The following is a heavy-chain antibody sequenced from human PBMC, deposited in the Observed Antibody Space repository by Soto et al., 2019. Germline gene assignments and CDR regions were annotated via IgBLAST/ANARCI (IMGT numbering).Heavy chain of an antibody. CDR3: ARTIRLPYYYDSSGYYYVWFDP. Sequence: SETLSLTCTVSGGSVSSGSYYWSWIRQPPGKGLEWIGYIYYSGSTNYNPSLKSRVTISVDTSKNQFSLKLSSVTAADTAVYYCARTIRLPYYYDSSGYYYVWFDPWGQGTLVTVSS. J-gene: IGHJ5*02. D-gene: IGHD3-22*01. V-gene: IGHV4-61*01. CDR1: GGSVSSGSYY. CDR2: IYYSGST.